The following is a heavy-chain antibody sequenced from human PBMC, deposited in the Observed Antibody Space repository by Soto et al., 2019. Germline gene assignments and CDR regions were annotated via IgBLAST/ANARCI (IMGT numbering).Heavy chain of an antibody. V-gene: IGHV5-51*01. J-gene: IGHJ6*02. D-gene: IGHD2-15*01. Sequence: GESLKISCKGSGYSFTSYWIGWVRQMPGKGLEWMGIIYPGDSDTRYSPSFQGQVTISADKSICTAYLQWSSLKASDTAMYYCASPGGGGYYYYGMDVWGQGTTVTVSS. CDR1: GYSFTSYW. CDR2: IYPGDSDT. CDR3: ASPGGGGYYYYGMDV.